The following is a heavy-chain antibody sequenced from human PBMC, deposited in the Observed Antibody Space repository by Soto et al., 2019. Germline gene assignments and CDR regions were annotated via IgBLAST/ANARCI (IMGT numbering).Heavy chain of an antibody. V-gene: IGHV1-3*04. D-gene: IGHD3-10*01. CDR3: ARGGSSKTMVRVCQF. CDR1: GYSFSSYT. Sequence: ASEKVSCKASGYSFSSYTIHWVRQTPGQRLEWMGWVNTANGRTTYSEKFQGRLNITRDTSASTTYMELSSLSFEDTAVYYCARGGSSKTMVRVCQFWGQGTPVTVS. J-gene: IGHJ4*02. CDR2: VNTANGRT.